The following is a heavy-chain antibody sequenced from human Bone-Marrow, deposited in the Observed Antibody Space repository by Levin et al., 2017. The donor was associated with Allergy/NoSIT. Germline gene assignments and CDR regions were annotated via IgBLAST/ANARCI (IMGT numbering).Heavy chain of an antibody. V-gene: IGHV3-48*02. Sequence: LSLTCVASGFTFSDSPMNWVRQAPGKGLEWVSYISSGSSTIYYADSVRGRFSISRDNARNSLFLQMNSLRDEDTAVYYCARPRSSAWFDYYFDYWGLGSLVTVSS. D-gene: IGHD6-13*01. CDR3: ARPRSSAWFDYYFDY. CDR2: ISSGSSTI. J-gene: IGHJ4*02. CDR1: GFTFSDSP.